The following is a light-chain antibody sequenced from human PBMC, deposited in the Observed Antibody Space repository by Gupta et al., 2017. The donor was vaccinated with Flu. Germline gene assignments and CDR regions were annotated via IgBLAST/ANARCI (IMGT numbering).Light chain of an antibody. V-gene: IGKV3-20*01. J-gene: IGKJ4*01. CDR1: QSVSSSY. CDR2: GAS. Sequence: EIVLTQSPGTLSLSPGERATLSCRASQSVSSSYLAWYQQKPVQAPRLLIYGASSRATGIPDRFSGSGSVTDFTLTSSRRETEHFAVYYGQQYSSPITFGGGSKLEIK. CDR3: QQYSSPIT.